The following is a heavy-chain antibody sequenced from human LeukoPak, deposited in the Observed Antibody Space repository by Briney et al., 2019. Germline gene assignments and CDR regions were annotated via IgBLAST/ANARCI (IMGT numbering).Heavy chain of an antibody. V-gene: IGHV3-23*01. CDR2: ISGSGGST. Sequence: GGSLRLSCAASGFTFSSYGMSWVRQAPGKGLEWVSAISGSGGSTYYADSVKGRFTISRDNSKNTLYLQMNSLRAEDTAVYYCATSTAMVPLSTYMDVWGKGTTVTISS. D-gene: IGHD5-18*01. J-gene: IGHJ6*03. CDR1: GFTFSSYG. CDR3: ATSTAMVPLSTYMDV.